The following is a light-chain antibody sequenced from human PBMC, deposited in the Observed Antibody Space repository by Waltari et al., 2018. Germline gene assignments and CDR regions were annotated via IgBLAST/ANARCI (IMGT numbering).Light chain of an antibody. Sequence: EIVLTQSPGTLSSSIGERATLTCRASQSVSRALAWYQQKPCQAPRLLIYCASTRATGIPDRFSGSGSGTDFSLTISRLEPDDFAVYYCQHYVRLPATFGQGTTVEI. V-gene: IGKV3-20*01. J-gene: IGKJ1*01. CDR1: QSVSRA. CDR3: QHYVRLPAT. CDR2: CAS.